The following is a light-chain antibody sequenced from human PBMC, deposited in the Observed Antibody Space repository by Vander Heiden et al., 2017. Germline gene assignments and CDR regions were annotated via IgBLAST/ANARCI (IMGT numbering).Light chain of an antibody. V-gene: IGLV3-1*01. Sequence: SYELPQPPSVSVSPGQTASITCSGDNLGDKYACWYQQKPGQSPVLVIYQDSKRPSGIPERVSGSNSGNTATLTISGTQAMDEADYYCQAWDSSTAVFGGGTKLTVL. CDR3: QAWDSSTAV. CDR2: QDS. J-gene: IGLJ2*01. CDR1: NLGDKY.